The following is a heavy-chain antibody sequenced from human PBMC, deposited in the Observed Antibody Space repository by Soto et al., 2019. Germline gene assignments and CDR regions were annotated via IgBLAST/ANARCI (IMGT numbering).Heavy chain of an antibody. CDR3: ARHDYADRVFDI. CDR2: IQYSGDT. D-gene: IGHD5-12*01. J-gene: IGHJ3*02. CDR1: GGSVRSGSYY. Sequence: PSETLSLTCTVSGGSVRSGSYYWSWIRHTPGNGLEWIGYIQYSGDTTYNPSLKGRVTISVDTYKNQFSLKLASVTAADTALYYCARHDYADRVFDIWGQGTMVTVSS. V-gene: IGHV4-61*01.